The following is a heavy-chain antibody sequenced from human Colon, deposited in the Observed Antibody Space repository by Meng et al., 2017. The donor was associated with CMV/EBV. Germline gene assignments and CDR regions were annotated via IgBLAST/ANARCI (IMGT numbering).Heavy chain of an antibody. CDR3: IRENWYYDY. D-gene: IGHD1-1*01. J-gene: IGHJ4*02. Sequence: QVQLVQSGAEVKKPGASVKVSCKTSGYVFDLYGISWVRQAPGQGLEWMGWISADNRYTSYAQKLEGRITLTTDTSITTAYMELSGLTSDDTAVYYCIRENWYYDYWGLGTLVTVSS. CDR2: ISADNRYT. CDR1: GYVFDLYG. V-gene: IGHV1-18*01.